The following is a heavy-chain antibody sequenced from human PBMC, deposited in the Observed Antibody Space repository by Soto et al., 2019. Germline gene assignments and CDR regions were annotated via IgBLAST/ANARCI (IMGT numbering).Heavy chain of an antibody. V-gene: IGHV4-30-2*01. CDR1: GGSISSGGYS. J-gene: IGHJ4*02. Sequence: QLQLQESGSGPVKPSQTLSLTCAVSGGSISSGGYSWSWIRQPPGKGLEWIGYIYHSGSTYYNPSLKSRVTISVDRSKNQFSLKLSSVTAADTAVYYCASSSSWYVDYWGQGTLVTVSS. D-gene: IGHD6-13*01. CDR3: ASSSSWYVDY. CDR2: IYHSGST.